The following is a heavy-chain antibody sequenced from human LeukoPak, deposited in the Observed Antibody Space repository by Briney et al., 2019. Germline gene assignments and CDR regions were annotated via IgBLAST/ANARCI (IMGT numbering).Heavy chain of an antibody. CDR3: ARVGAQRGWYFDY. V-gene: IGHV3-48*03. CDR1: GFTFSGYE. J-gene: IGHJ4*02. Sequence: GGSLRLSCAASGFTFSGYEMNWVRQAPGKGLEWLAHISTSGTTTYYADSVKGRFTISRDNAKNSLYLQMNSLRAEDTAVYYCARVGAQRGWYFDYWGQGTLVTVSS. CDR2: ISTSGTTT. D-gene: IGHD4/OR15-4a*01.